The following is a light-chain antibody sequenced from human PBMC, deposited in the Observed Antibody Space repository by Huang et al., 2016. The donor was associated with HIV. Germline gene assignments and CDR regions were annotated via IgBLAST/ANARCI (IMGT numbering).Light chain of an antibody. CDR3: QQRNNWPIT. Sequence: EIVLTQSPATLSLSAGERATLSCRASQSVSRYLAWYQQKPGQAPRLLIQDSSNRASGVPARFTGSGSGTSFTLTIRSPEPEDSALYFCQQRNNWPITFGQGTRLGIK. V-gene: IGKV3-11*01. J-gene: IGKJ5*01. CDR1: QSVSRY. CDR2: DSS.